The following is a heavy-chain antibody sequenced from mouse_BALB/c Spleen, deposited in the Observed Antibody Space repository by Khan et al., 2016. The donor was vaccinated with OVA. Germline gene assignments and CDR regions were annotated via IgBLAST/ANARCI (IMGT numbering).Heavy chain of an antibody. J-gene: IGHJ2*01. CDR1: GYSITSDYA. Sequence: EVQLQESGPGLVNPSQSLSLTCTVTGYSITSDYAWNWIRQFPGNKLEWMGYISYSGRTSYNPSLKSRISITRDTSKNQVFLQLNSFTTEDTASYFCARSVTITTVVATDFDYWGQGTTLTVSS. D-gene: IGHD1-1*01. V-gene: IGHV3-2*02. CDR2: ISYSGRT. CDR3: ARSVTITTVVATDFDY.